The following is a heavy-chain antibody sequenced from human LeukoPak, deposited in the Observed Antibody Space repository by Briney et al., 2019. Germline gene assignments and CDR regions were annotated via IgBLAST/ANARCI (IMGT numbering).Heavy chain of an antibody. V-gene: IGHV3-66*04. J-gene: IGHJ4*02. Sequence: PGGSLRLSCAASGITVSTNYVSWVRQAPGKGLEWVSIIYSGGATFYADSVKGRFTISRENSKNTLWLQMNSLRAEDTAVYYCTRLHYDVLTGPFDYWGQGTLVTVSS. CDR1: GITVSTNY. CDR2: IYSGGAT. CDR3: TRLHYDVLTGPFDY. D-gene: IGHD3-9*01.